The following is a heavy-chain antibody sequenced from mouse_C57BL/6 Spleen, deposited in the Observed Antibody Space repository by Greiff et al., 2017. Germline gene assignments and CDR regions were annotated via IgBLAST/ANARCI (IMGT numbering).Heavy chain of an antibody. Sequence: QVQLQQPGAELVKPGASVKLSCKASGYTFTSYWMQWVKQRPGQGLEWIGEIDPSDSYTNYNQKFKGKATLTVDTSSSTAYRQLSSLTSEDSAVYYCARGRLRQDYWGQGTTLTVSS. D-gene: IGHD2-4*01. CDR2: IDPSDSYT. V-gene: IGHV1-50*01. CDR3: ARGRLRQDY. CDR1: GYTFTSYW. J-gene: IGHJ2*01.